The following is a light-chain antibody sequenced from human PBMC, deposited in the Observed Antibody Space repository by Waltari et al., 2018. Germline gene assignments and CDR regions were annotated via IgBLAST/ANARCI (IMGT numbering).Light chain of an antibody. CDR2: EVS. Sequence: QSALTQPASVSGSPGQWITISCTGTNSDIGSYNFVSWYQHLPGKAPKLILYEVSKRPSGVSSRFSGSKSGNTASLTISWLQSDDEAEYSCCSYAGTKTFWVFGGGTKLTVL. CDR3: CSYAGTKTFWV. V-gene: IGLV2-23*02. J-gene: IGLJ3*02. CDR1: NSDIGSYNF.